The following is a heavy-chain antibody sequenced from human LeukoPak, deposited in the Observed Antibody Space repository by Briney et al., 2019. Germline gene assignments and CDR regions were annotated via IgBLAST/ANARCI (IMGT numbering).Heavy chain of an antibody. CDR1: GFTFSSYG. D-gene: IGHD3-10*01. CDR2: ISYDGSNK. CDR3: TKDRWFGEDYYYYGMDV. Sequence: GGSLRLSCAASGFTFSSYGMHWVRQAPGKGLEWVAVISYDGSNKYYADSVKGRFIISRDNSKNTLYLQMNSLRAEDTAVYYCTKDRWFGEDYYYYGMDVWGKGTTVTVSS. V-gene: IGHV3-30*18. J-gene: IGHJ6*04.